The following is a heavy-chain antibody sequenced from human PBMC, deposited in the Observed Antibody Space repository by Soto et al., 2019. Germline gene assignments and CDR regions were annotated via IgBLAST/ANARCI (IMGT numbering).Heavy chain of an antibody. CDR1: GFTFSKYW. J-gene: IGHJ4*02. D-gene: IGHD3-10*01. Sequence: GGSLRLSCAASGFTFSKYWMTWVRQAPGKGLEWVADIKEDGSQKNYMDSMKGRFTISRDNAENSLYLQMNSLRAEDTALYYCAKVISVAPFSMVRGVRPFYWGQGTLVTLSS. CDR2: IKEDGSQK. V-gene: IGHV3-7*01. CDR3: AKVISVAPFSMVRGVRPFY.